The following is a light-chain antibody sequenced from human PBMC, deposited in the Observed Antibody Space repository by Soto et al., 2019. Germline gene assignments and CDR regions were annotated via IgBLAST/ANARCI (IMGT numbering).Light chain of an antibody. CDR1: SSVTNF. Sequence: EIVLTQSPATLSLSPGERATLSCRASSSVTNFLAWYQQKPGQASRLLIYGAFNRATGIPARFSGSGSGTDFTLTISSLEPEDSAIYYCQQRNIWPPVTFGQGTRLEIK. V-gene: IGKV3-11*01. CDR2: GAF. CDR3: QQRNIWPPVT. J-gene: IGKJ5*01.